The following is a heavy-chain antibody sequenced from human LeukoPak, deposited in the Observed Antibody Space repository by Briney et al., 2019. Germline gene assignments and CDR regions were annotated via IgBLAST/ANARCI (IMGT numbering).Heavy chain of an antibody. V-gene: IGHV3-30*02. CDR3: ARVSLELTYFDY. Sequence: GGSLRLSCAASGFTFSSYGMHWVRQAPGKGLEWVAFIRYDGSNKYYVDSVKGRFTISRDNSKNTLYLQMNSLRAEDTAVYYCARVSLELTYFDYWGQGTLVTVSS. D-gene: IGHD1-7*01. CDR2: IRYDGSNK. CDR1: GFTFSSYG. J-gene: IGHJ4*02.